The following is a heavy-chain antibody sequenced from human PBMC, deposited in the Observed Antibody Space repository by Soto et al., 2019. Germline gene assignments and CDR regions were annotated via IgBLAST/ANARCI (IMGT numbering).Heavy chain of an antibody. D-gene: IGHD3-10*01. J-gene: IGHJ6*02. CDR2: IYNDGTT. V-gene: IGHV3-53*01. CDR3: VRPLPAGQTHARDV. Sequence: PGGSLRLSCVASGLPVAGSYMAWVRQAPGKGLEWASVIYNDGTTYYSQSVEGRFTISRDTSKNTLYLQMDRLRDEDTAVYYCVRPLPAGQTHARDVWGQGTTFTVSS. CDR1: GLPVAGSY.